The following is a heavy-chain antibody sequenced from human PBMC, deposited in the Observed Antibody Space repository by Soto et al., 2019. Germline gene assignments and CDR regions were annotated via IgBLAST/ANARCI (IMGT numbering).Heavy chain of an antibody. D-gene: IGHD2-15*01. V-gene: IGHV3-23*01. CDR1: GFTFSNYA. CDR2: ICGSDGTT. J-gene: IGHJ4*02. CDR3: AKDQCNGGTCYCQIHY. Sequence: GGSLRLSFTASGFTFSNYAMTWVRQAPGKELERVSGICGSDGTTYYAGSVKGRFTISSDNSKNTLFLQMNSLRAEDTAVYYWAKDQCNGGTCYCQIHYWGQGTLVTVSS.